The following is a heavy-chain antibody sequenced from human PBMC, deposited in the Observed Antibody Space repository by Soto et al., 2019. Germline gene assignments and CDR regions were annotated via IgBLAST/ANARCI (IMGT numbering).Heavy chain of an antibody. V-gene: IGHV3-23*01. D-gene: IGHD3-10*01. CDR1: GFTFSSYA. CDR2: IGVGGGDR. CDR3: ARVRFGELV. Sequence: EVQLLESGGGLVQPGGSLRLSCAASGFTFSSYAMSGVRQAPGKGLGWVSIIGVGGGDRYYPESVKGRFTISRDNSRDTLYLEMNSLRDEDTAVYYCARVRFGELVWGQGTLVTVSS. J-gene: IGHJ4*02.